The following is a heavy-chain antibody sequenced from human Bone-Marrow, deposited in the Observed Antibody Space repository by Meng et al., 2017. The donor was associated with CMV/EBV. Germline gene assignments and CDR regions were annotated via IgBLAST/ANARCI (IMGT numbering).Heavy chain of an antibody. J-gene: IGHJ4*02. CDR3: ASDQHPNMITFGGVIVNTGYFDY. Sequence: LSLTCAASGFTFSNYEMNWVRQAPGKGLEWVSYISASGSTIYYADSVKGRFTISRDNAKNSLFLQMNSLRAEDTAVYYCASDQHPNMITFGGVIVNTGYFDYWGQGTLVTVSS. CDR2: ISASGSTI. V-gene: IGHV3-48*03. CDR1: GFTFSNYE. D-gene: IGHD3-16*02.